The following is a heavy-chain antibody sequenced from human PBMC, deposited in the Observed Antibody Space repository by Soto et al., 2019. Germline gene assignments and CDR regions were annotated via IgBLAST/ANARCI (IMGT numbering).Heavy chain of an antibody. CDR1: GFTFSSYA. D-gene: IGHD2-21*02. CDR3: AKDRRYCGGDCYSNYFDY. Sequence: GGSLRLSCAASGFTFSSYAMSWVRQAPGKGLEWVSAISGSGGSTYYADSVKGRFTISRDNSKNTLYLQMNSLRAEDTAVYYCAKDRRYCGGDCYSNYFDYWGQGTLVTVSS. J-gene: IGHJ4*02. CDR2: ISGSGGST. V-gene: IGHV3-23*01.